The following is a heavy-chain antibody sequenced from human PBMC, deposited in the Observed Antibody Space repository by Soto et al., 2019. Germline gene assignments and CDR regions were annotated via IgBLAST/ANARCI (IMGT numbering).Heavy chain of an antibody. D-gene: IGHD3-10*01. V-gene: IGHV4-30-2*01. CDR2: IYHSGST. Sequence: SETLSLTCAVSGGSISSGGYSWSWIRQPPGKGLEWIGYIYHSGSTYYNPSLKSRVTISVDTSKNQFSLKLSSVTAADTAVYYCARGTRWQMVRGFQNNCFDPCGQGTLVTVSS. CDR1: GGSISSGGYS. CDR3: ARGTRWQMVRGFQNNCFDP. J-gene: IGHJ5*02.